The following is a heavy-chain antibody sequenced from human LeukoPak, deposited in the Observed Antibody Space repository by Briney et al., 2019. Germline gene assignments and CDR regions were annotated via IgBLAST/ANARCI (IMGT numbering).Heavy chain of an antibody. Sequence: GASVTVSFKCSGYTFTSYDINGVRQASGQGREGMGWMNHNSGNTGYAQKFQGRVTMTRYTSISTAYMELSSLRSEDTVVYYCARVGSYSSSWYYYNWFDPWGQGTLVTVSS. CDR2: MNHNSGNT. V-gene: IGHV1-8*01. CDR3: ARVGSYSSSWYYYNWFDP. CDR1: GYTFTSYD. J-gene: IGHJ5*02. D-gene: IGHD6-13*01.